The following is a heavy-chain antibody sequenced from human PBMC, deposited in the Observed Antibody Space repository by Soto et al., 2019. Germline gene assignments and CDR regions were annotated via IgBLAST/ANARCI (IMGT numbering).Heavy chain of an antibody. CDR2: IIPIFGTA. V-gene: IGHV1-69*01. CDR1: GGTFSSYA. D-gene: IGHD3-22*01. Sequence: QVQLVQSGAEVKKPGSSVKVSCKASGGTFSSYAISWVRQAPGQGLEWMGGIIPIFGTANYAQKFQGRVTITADESTSTAYMELSRLRSEYTAVYYCARGDDSSGYYYGNYYYYGMDVWGQGTTVTVSS. J-gene: IGHJ6*02. CDR3: ARGDDSSGYYYGNYYYYGMDV.